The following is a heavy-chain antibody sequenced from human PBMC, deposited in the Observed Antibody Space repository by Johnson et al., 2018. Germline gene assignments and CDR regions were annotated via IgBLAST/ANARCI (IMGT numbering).Heavy chain of an antibody. V-gene: IGHV3-21*01. CDR3: ARDLIEQWLVGDNWFDP. Sequence: EVQLVESGGGLVQXGGSXRLXCAASGFTFSSYAMSWVRQAPGKGLEWVSSISSSSSYIYYADSVKGRFTISRDNAKNSLYLQMNSLRAEDTAVYYCARDLIEQWLVGDNWFDPWGQGTLVTVSS. CDR2: ISSSSSYI. J-gene: IGHJ5*02. D-gene: IGHD6-19*01. CDR1: GFTFSSYA.